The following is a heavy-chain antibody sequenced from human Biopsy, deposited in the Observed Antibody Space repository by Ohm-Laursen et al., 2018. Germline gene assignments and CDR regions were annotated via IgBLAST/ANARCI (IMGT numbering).Heavy chain of an antibody. CDR3: AREGGGLLPIRLTDF. CDR1: GESFSDYY. J-gene: IGHJ4*02. Sequence: SDTLSLTCEVSGESFSDYYWSWIRQSPGKGLEWIGEINHRGRPSYSPSLKSQVTISVDATKNQFSLNMKPVTAADTAVYFCAREGGGLLPIRLTDFWGPGMMVTVSS. D-gene: IGHD1-26*01. CDR2: INHRGRP. V-gene: IGHV4-34*01.